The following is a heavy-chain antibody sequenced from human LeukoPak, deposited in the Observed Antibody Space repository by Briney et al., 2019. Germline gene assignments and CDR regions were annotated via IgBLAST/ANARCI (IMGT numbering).Heavy chain of an antibody. Sequence: GGSLRLSCAASGFSISSDYMGWVRQAPGKGLEWVGRIKSKTYGGTTDYAAPVKGRFTISRDDSKNTLYLQMNSLKTEDTAVYYCTTDRPGDYGSWAYFDYWGQGTLVTVSS. J-gene: IGHJ4*02. V-gene: IGHV3-15*01. CDR3: TTDRPGDYGSWAYFDY. CDR1: GFSISSDY. D-gene: IGHD3-10*01. CDR2: IKSKTYGGTT.